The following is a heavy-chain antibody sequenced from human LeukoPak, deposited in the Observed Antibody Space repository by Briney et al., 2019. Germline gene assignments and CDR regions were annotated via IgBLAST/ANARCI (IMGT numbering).Heavy chain of an antibody. D-gene: IGHD5-24*01. CDR1: GGSISWTSYY. CDR2: FYYNGST. Sequence: SETLSLTCTVSGGSISWTSYYWGWIRQPPGKGLELIGSFYYNGSTYYSPSLKRRATISAETSKNQFSLKLSSVTAADTAVFYCARHGMATIINWGQGTLVTVSS. J-gene: IGHJ4*02. CDR3: ARHGMATIIN. V-gene: IGHV4-39*01.